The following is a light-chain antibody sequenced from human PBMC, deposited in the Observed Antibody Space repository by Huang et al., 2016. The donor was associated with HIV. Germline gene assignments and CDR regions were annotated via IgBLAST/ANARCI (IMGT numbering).Light chain of an antibody. Sequence: EIVLTQSPATLSLSPGERATLACRASPSVRSYLAWYQHKPGQAPSLLIYDATSRAPGIPARFSGSGSGTDFTLTISNLEPEDFAVYSCQQRYDWPLTFGGGTKVEIK. CDR3: QQRYDWPLT. CDR2: DAT. V-gene: IGKV3-11*01. CDR1: PSVRSY. J-gene: IGKJ4*01.